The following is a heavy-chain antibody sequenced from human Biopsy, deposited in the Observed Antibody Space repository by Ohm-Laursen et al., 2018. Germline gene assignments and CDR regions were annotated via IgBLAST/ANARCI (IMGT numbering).Heavy chain of an antibody. V-gene: IGHV3-9*01. J-gene: IGHJ4*02. CDR1: GFTFDDHV. D-gene: IGHD4-17*01. CDR2: ISWDGGSE. Sequence: SLRLSCTASGFTFDDHVMHWVRQAPGKGLEWVSGISWDGGSEGYADSVKGRFTISRDNSKNMLYLQMNSLRADDTAVYYCALAAAQTVTHFDYWGQGTLVTVSS. CDR3: ALAAAQTVTHFDY.